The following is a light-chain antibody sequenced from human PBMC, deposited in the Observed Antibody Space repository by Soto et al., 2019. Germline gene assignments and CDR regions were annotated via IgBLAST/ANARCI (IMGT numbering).Light chain of an antibody. V-gene: IGKV1-17*03. CDR2: ETS. Sequence: DVQMTQSPSAMSASVGDRVTIACRASQDISRFVAWFQHKPGRAPERLIYETSNLQPGVPSRFSGSGSGTEFTLAISGLQPEDFATYYCLQHNTYPYTFGQGTKLEFK. CDR3: LQHNTYPYT. J-gene: IGKJ2*01. CDR1: QDISRF.